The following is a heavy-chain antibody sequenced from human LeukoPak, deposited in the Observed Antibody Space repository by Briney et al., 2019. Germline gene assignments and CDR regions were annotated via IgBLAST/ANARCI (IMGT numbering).Heavy chain of an antibody. CDR1: GFTFSSYG. CDR2: ISYDGSNK. Sequence: PGRSLRLSSAASGFTFSSYGMHWVRQAPGKGLEWVAVISYDGSNKYYADSVKGRFTISRDNSKNTLYLQMNSLRAEDTAVYYCAKDGATVALDYWGQGTLVTVSS. CDR3: AKDGATVALDY. V-gene: IGHV3-30*18. D-gene: IGHD1-26*01. J-gene: IGHJ4*02.